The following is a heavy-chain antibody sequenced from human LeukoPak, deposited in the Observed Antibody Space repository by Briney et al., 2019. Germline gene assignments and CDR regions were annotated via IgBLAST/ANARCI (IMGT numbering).Heavy chain of an antibody. Sequence: SETLSLTCAVYGGSLRSYYWSGIRQSPGKGLEWIGEVSHSGTTTYNPSLKGRVIISMDTSKRQFSLKVTSVTAADTAIYYCARVGGWLQLKRWGFDYWGQGTPVTVSS. D-gene: IGHD5-24*01. CDR1: GGSLRSYY. J-gene: IGHJ4*02. CDR2: VSHSGTT. V-gene: IGHV4-34*01. CDR3: ARVGGWLQLKRWGFDY.